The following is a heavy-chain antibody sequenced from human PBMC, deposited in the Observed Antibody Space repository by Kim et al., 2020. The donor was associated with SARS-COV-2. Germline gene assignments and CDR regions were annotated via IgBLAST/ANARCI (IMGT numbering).Heavy chain of an antibody. Sequence: ASVKVSCKASGFSFTIYDVNWVRQAPGQGLEWMGWMNSNRGHTGYAQKFQGRVTMTWNTAISTAYMDLSSLTSEDTAVYYCTRAVNGGTRWLDPWGQGTL. CDR1: GFSFTIYD. V-gene: IGHV1-8*01. J-gene: IGHJ5*02. CDR3: TRAVNGGTRWLDP. D-gene: IGHD4-17*01. CDR2: MNSNRGHT.